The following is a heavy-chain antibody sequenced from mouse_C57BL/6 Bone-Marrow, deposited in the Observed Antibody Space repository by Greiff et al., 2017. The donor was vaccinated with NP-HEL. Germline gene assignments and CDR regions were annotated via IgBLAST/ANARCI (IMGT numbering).Heavy chain of an antibody. D-gene: IGHD1-1*01. CDR1: GYTFTSYG. CDR2: IYPRSGNT. V-gene: IGHV1-81*01. CDR3: ARRGYYGSSLFAY. Sequence: QVQLQQSGAELARPGASVKLSCKASGYTFTSYGISWVKQRTGQGLEWIGEIYPRSGNTYYNEKFKGKATLTADKSSSTAYMELRSLTSADSAVYFCARRGYYGSSLFAYWGQGTLVTVSA. J-gene: IGHJ3*01.